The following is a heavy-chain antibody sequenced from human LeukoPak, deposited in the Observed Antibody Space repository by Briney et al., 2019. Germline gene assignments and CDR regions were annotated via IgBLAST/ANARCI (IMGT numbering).Heavy chain of an antibody. CDR3: ARDREGEYFDY. D-gene: IGHD1-26*01. V-gene: IGHV3-30-3*01. CDR1: GFTFRNYY. J-gene: IGHJ4*02. Sequence: GGSLRLSCAASGFTFRNYYMHWVRQAPGKGLEWVAVISLDGNNEYYADSVKGRFSLSRDNSMNTLYLQLNSLRTEDTAMYYCARDREGEYFDYWGQGTLVTVSS. CDR2: ISLDGNNE.